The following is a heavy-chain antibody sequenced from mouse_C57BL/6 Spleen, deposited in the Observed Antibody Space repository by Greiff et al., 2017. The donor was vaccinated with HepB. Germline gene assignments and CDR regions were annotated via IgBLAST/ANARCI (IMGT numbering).Heavy chain of an antibody. V-gene: IGHV1-15*01. D-gene: IGHD4-1*01. CDR3: TRNWDRFAY. CDR2: IEPETGGT. CDR1: GYTFTDYE. J-gene: IGHJ3*01. Sequence: VQLHQSGAELVRPGASVTLSCKASGYTFTDYEMHWGKQTPVHGLEWIGAIEPETGGTAYNQKFKGKAILTADKSSSTAYMELRSLTSEDSAVYYCTRNWDRFAYWGQGTLVTVSA.